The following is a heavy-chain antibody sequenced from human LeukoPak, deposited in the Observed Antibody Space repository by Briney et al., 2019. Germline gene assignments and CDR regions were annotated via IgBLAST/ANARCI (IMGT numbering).Heavy chain of an antibody. Sequence: GGSLRLSCAASGFTFNTFAVNWVRQAPGMGLEWVSGITGGGYDTFYSDSVKGRFTISRDNSNNMVYLQMTSLRVEDTAVYYCANSDPDMVRDLWGQGTLVTVSS. CDR2: ITGGGYDT. CDR1: GFTFNTFA. D-gene: IGHD3-10*01. V-gene: IGHV3-23*01. J-gene: IGHJ5*02. CDR3: ANSDPDMVRDL.